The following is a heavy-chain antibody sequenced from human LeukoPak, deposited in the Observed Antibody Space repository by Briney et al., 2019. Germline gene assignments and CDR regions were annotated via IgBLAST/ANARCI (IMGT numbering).Heavy chain of an antibody. CDR1: GRSISSYY. V-gene: IGHV4-59*01. CDR3: ARDASSGWFLDY. J-gene: IGHJ4*02. CDR2: IYYSGST. Sequence: SETLSLTCTVSGRSISSYYWSWIRQPPGKGLEWIGYIYYSGSTNYNPTLKSRVTISVDTSKNQFSLKLSSVTAADTAVYYCARDASSGWFLDYWGQGTLVTVSS. D-gene: IGHD6-19*01.